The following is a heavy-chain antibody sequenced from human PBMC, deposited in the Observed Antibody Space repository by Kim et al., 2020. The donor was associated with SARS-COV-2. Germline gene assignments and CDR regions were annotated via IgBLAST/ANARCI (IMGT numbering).Heavy chain of an antibody. D-gene: IGHD2-8*01. J-gene: IGHJ5*02. CDR3: ARAGDIVLMVYAIPNWFDP. CDR2: INPNSGGT. Sequence: ASVKVSCKASGYTFTGYYMHWVRQAPGQGLEWMGRINPNSGGTNYAQKFQGRVTMTRDTSISTAYMELSRLRSDDTAVYYCARAGDIVLMVYAIPNWFDPWGQGTLVTVPS. V-gene: IGHV1-2*06. CDR1: GYTFTGYY.